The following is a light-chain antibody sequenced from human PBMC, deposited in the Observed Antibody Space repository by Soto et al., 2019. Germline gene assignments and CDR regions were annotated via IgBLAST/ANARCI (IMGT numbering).Light chain of an antibody. CDR2: EGS. Sequence: QSALTQPASVSGSPGQSITISCSGSISDVVSSGPVSWYQHHPGQVPKLIIYEGSRRPSGVSSRFSGSKTGNTASLTITGLQAEDEANYYCCSHVGARTYVFGTGTKVTVL. J-gene: IGLJ1*01. CDR1: ISDVVSSGP. CDR3: CSHVGARTYV. V-gene: IGLV2-23*01.